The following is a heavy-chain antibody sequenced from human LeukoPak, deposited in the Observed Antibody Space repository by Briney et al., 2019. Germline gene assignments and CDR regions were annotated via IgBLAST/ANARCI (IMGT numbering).Heavy chain of an antibody. CDR1: GFTFSRYG. Sequence: PGGSLRLSCAASGFTFSRYGMHWVRQAPGKGLEWVGRIKSKADGGTTDYAAPVKGTFTIARDDSINTLYLQMNSLKTEDTAVYYCTTWPAAHLKFDYWGQGTLVTVSS. J-gene: IGHJ4*02. CDR2: IKSKADGGTT. CDR3: TTWPAAHLKFDY. D-gene: IGHD2-2*01. V-gene: IGHV3-15*01.